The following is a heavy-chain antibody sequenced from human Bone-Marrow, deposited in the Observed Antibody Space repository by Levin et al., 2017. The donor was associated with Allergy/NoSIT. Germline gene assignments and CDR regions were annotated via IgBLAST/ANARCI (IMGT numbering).Heavy chain of an antibody. CDR3: ARGKTIAAAGTPFDY. CDR2: ISYDGSNK. J-gene: IGHJ4*02. CDR1: GFTFSSYA. D-gene: IGHD6-13*01. Sequence: LSLTCAASGFTFSSYAMHWVRQAPGKGLEWVAVISYDGSNKYYADSVKGRFTISRDNSKNTLYLQMNSLRAEDTAVYYCARGKTIAAAGTPFDYWGQGTLVTVSS. V-gene: IGHV3-30-3*01.